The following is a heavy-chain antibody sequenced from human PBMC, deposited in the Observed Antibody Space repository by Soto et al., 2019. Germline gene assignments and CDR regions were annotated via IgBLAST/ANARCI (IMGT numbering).Heavy chain of an antibody. D-gene: IGHD2-21*02. J-gene: IGHJ4*02. CDR1: GDSINNRSYY. Sequence: SETLSLTCTVTGDSINNRSYYWGWIRQPPGKGLEWIGSIYYSGSTYNNPSLKSRVSMSVATSKNQFSLKLRSVTAADTALYYCARQRTSVVTQAYFDSWGQGSLVTGSS. CDR3: ARQRTSVVTQAYFDS. V-gene: IGHV4-39*01. CDR2: IYYSGST.